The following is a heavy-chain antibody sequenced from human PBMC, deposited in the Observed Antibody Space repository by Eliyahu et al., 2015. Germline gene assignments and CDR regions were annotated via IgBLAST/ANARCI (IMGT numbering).Heavy chain of an antibody. Sequence: QVQLVESGGGVVQPGRSLRLSCAASGFXFTRYGMHWVRQAPGKGLEWVAVIWYDGSNKYYADSVKGRFTISRDNSKNTLYLQMNSLRAEDTAVYYCARDGYRSVSFDYWGQGTLVTVSS. J-gene: IGHJ4*02. CDR2: IWYDGSNK. V-gene: IGHV3-33*01. CDR3: ARDGYRSVSFDY. D-gene: IGHD6-19*01. CDR1: GFXFTRYG.